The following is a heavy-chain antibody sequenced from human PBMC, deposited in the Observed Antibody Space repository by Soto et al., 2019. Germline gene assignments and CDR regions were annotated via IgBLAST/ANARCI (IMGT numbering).Heavy chain of an antibody. D-gene: IGHD3-3*01. CDR1: GFTFSSYS. CDR3: ARDRHVQLLRFLEGQANGMDV. Sequence: EVQLVESGGGLVQPGGSLRLSCAASGFTFSSYSMNWVRQAPGKGLEWVSYISSSSSTIYYADSVKGRFTISRDNAKNSLYLQMNSLRDEDTAVYYCARDRHVQLLRFLEGQANGMDVWGQGTTVTVSS. V-gene: IGHV3-48*02. J-gene: IGHJ6*02. CDR2: ISSSSSTI.